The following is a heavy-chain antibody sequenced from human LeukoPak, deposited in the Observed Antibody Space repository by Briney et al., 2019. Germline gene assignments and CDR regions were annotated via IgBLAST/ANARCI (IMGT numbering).Heavy chain of an antibody. CDR2: IYYSGST. CDR1: GGSISSYY. Sequence: KPSETLSLTCIVSGGSISSYYWSWIRQPPGKGLEWIGYIYYSGSTYYNPSLKSRVTMSVDTSKNQFSLKLSSVTAVDTAVYYCAQYSSSWYALDYWGQGTLVTVSS. J-gene: IGHJ4*02. D-gene: IGHD6-13*01. CDR3: AQYSSSWYALDY. V-gene: IGHV4-59*04.